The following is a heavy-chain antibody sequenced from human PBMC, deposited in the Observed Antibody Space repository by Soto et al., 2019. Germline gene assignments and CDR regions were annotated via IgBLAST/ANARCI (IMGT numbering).Heavy chain of an antibody. J-gene: IGHJ4*02. D-gene: IGHD3-16*01. CDR2: VKSKTDGGTV. V-gene: IGHV3-15*01. CDR3: TSPSGGGRTVDY. CDR1: GFTFSDVW. Sequence: EVQLVESGGGLVKPGGSLRLSCAASGFTFSDVWMTWVRQAPGKGLGWVGRVKSKTDGGTVDYAAPVKGRFIISRDDSTSTVSLQMDSLKIEDTAVYYCTSPSGGGRTVDYWGQGTLVTVSS.